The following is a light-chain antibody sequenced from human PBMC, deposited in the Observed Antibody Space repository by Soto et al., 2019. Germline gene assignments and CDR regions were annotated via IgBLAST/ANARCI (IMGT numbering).Light chain of an antibody. CDR1: SSDVGAYNY. CDR2: EVT. CDR3: SSYADSISVL. V-gene: IGLV2-8*01. J-gene: IGLJ3*02. Sequence: QSALTQPPSASGSPGQSVTISCTGTSSDVGAYNYVSWYQQHPGKAPKLMIYEVTKRPSGVPDRFSGSKSGNTASLTVSGLQAEDEADYYCSSYADSISVLFCGGTKVTVL.